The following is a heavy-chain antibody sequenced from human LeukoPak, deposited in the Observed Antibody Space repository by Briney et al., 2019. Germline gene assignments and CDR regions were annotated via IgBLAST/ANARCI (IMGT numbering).Heavy chain of an antibody. J-gene: IGHJ4*02. V-gene: IGHV3-21*01. D-gene: IGHD3-9*01. Sequence: GGSLRLSCAASGFTLSGYGMHWVRQAPGKGLEWVSSINPSSNYIYYTDSVKGRFTVSRDNAKNSLFLQMNSLSAEDTAVYYCARDHYNILTGYFSYWGQGTLVAVSS. CDR3: ARDHYNILTGYFSY. CDR1: GFTLSGYG. CDR2: INPSSNYI.